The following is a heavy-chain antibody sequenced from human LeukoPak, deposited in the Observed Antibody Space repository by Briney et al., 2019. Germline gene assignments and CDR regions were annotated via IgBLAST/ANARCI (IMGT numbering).Heavy chain of an antibody. J-gene: IGHJ4*02. V-gene: IGHV4-61*01. D-gene: IGHD6-19*01. CDR3: ARYSSGWYQESNTYYFDY. CDR1: GGSVSSGSYY. CDR2: IYYSGST. Sequence: SETLSLTCTVSGGSVSSGSYYWSWIRQPPGKGLEWIGYIYYSGSTYYNPSLKSRVTISVDTSKNQFSLKLSSVTAADTAVYYCARYSSGWYQESNTYYFDYWGQGTLVTVSS.